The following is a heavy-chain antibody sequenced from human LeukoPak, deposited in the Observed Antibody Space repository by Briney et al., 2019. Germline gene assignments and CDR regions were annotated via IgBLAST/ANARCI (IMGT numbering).Heavy chain of an antibody. CDR1: GFTFSSYA. CDR2: ISGSGGST. D-gene: IGHD6-19*01. CDR3: AKSSGGYYYYYYGMDV. V-gene: IGHV3-23*01. Sequence: GGSLRLSCAASGFTFSSYAMSWVRQAPEKGLEWVSAISGSGGSTYYADSVKGRFTISRDNSKNTLYLQMNSLRAEDTAVYYCAKSSGGYYYYYYGMDVWGQGTTVTVSS. J-gene: IGHJ6*02.